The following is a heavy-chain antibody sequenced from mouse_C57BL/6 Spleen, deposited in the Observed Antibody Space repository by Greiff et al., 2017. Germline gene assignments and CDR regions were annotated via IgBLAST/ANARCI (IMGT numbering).Heavy chain of an antibody. CDR2: IYPRSGNT. D-gene: IGHD1-1*01. J-gene: IGHJ4*01. CDR3: ARWGYYYGSSYGAMDY. Sequence: QVQLQQSGAELARPGASVKLSCKASGYTFTSYGISWVKQRTGQGLEWIGEIYPRSGNTYYNEKFKGKATLTADKSASTEYMGLRSLTSEDSAVYFCARWGYYYGSSYGAMDYWGQGTSVTVSS. CDR1: GYTFTSYG. V-gene: IGHV1-81*01.